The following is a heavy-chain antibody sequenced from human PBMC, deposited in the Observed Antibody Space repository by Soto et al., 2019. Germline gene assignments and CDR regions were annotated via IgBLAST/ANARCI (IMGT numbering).Heavy chain of an antibody. CDR2: IYYTGST. D-gene: IGHD3-22*01. Sequence: QVQLQESGPGLVKPSETLSLTCIVSGGSISSSFYYWGWIRQPPGKGLEWIGSIYYTGSTYYSPSLKRRVTLPVDTSKNQLSLRLRSVTAADTAVYYCARQFYHDSSGPLYYFDYWGQGTLVTVSA. V-gene: IGHV4-39*01. CDR1: GGSISSSFYY. J-gene: IGHJ4*02. CDR3: ARQFYHDSSGPLYYFDY.